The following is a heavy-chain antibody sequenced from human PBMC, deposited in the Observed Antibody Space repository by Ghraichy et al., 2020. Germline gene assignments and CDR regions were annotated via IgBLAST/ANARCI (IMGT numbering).Heavy chain of an antibody. Sequence: ASVKVSCKASGYTFTSYGISWVRLAPGQGLEWMGWISAHNGDRKYVQKFQDRVTMTIDTSTNTAYMELRSLQSDDTAVYYCAREALGVRFWGSEYWGQGTLVTVSS. J-gene: IGHJ4*02. CDR3: AREALGVRFWGSEY. V-gene: IGHV1-18*01. D-gene: IGHD3-3*01. CDR2: ISAHNGDR. CDR1: GYTFTSYG.